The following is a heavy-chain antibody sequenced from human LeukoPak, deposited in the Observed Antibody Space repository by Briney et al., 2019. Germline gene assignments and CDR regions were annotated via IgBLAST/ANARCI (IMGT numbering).Heavy chain of an antibody. CDR1: GFTVSSNY. D-gene: IGHD2-15*01. J-gene: IGHJ4*02. CDR2: LYIGGST. V-gene: IGHV3-66*01. Sequence: GGPLRLSCAACGFTVSSNYMRWVPPAPGKGREWVSVLYIGGSTYYADSAKSRFTISRDKSKNTLYLQMNSLRAEDTAVYYCARVGYCSGGSCYRPIDYWGQGTLVTVSS. CDR3: ARVGYCSGGSCYRPIDY.